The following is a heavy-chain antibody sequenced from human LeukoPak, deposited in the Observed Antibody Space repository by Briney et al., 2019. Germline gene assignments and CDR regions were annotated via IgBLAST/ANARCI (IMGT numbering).Heavy chain of an antibody. J-gene: IGHJ4*02. V-gene: IGHV3-23*01. Sequence: GGSLRLSCAASGFTFRNSAMSWVRQAPGKGPEWVSAISDSGGKTYYSDSVKGRFTISRDNSKNTLYLQMNSLRGDDTAVYYCAKDRLVHDSWGQGTLVTVSP. CDR2: ISDSGGKT. D-gene: IGHD6-13*01. CDR3: AKDRLVHDS. CDR1: GFTFRNSA.